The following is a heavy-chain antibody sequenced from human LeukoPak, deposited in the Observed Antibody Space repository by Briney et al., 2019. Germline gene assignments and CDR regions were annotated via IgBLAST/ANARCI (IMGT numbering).Heavy chain of an antibody. Sequence: GGSLRLSCEASGFTFRTYGMHWVRQAPGKGLEWVALMSYDGSNKDCTDSVKGRFTISRDNSKNTLYLQMNSLRTDDTAVYYCAKDLLRATGNGGYYMDVWGKGTTVTVSS. CDR3: AKDLLRATGNGGYYMDV. CDR2: MSYDGSNK. V-gene: IGHV3-30*18. D-gene: IGHD5-12*01. CDR1: GFTFRTYG. J-gene: IGHJ6*03.